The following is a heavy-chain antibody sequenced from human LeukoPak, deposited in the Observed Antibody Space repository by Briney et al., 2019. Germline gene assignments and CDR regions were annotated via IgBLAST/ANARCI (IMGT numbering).Heavy chain of an antibody. D-gene: IGHD5-12*01. CDR1: GFTFSSYS. Sequence: SGGSLRLSCAASGFTFSSYSMNWVRQAPGKGLEWVSSISSSSSYIYYADSVKGRFTISRDNAKNSLYLQMNSLRAEDTAVYYCAREEADVVATMRYWYFDLWGRGTLVTVSS. CDR3: AREEADVVATMRYWYFDL. CDR2: ISSSSSYI. J-gene: IGHJ2*01. V-gene: IGHV3-21*01.